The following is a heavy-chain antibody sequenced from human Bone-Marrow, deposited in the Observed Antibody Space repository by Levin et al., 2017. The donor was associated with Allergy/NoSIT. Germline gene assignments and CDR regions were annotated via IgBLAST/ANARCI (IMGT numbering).Heavy chain of an antibody. CDR2: MSGSGAAT. J-gene: IGHJ3*01. Sequence: GGSLRLSCVGSGFTFGFYAISWVRQAPGEGLEWVSAMSGSGAATYYADSVRGRFTISRDNSKNTLFLQMDSLRSEDTAVYYCAIEYDSSCQYLYDAFDVWGQGTLVTVSS. D-gene: IGHD3-22*01. CDR3: AIEYDSSCQYLYDAFDV. CDR1: GFTFGFYA. V-gene: IGHV3-23*01.